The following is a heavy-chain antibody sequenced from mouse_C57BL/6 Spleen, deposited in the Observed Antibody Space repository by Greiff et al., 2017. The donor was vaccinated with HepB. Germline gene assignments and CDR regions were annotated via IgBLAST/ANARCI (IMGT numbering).Heavy chain of an antibody. CDR3: ARRGYSNYEWYFDV. V-gene: IGHV5-6*01. CDR2: ISSGGSYT. J-gene: IGHJ1*03. Sequence: EVQLVESGGDLVKPGGSLKLSCAASGFTFSSYGMSWVRQTPDKRLEWVATISSGGSYTYYPDSVKGRFTISRDNAKNTLYLQMSSLKSEDTAMYYCARRGYSNYEWYFDVWGTGTTVTVSS. D-gene: IGHD2-5*01. CDR1: GFTFSSYG.